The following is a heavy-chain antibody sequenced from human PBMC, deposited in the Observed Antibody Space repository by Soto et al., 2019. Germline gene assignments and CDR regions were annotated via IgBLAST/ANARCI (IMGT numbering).Heavy chain of an antibody. J-gene: IGHJ6*02. D-gene: IGHD2-2*01. Sequence: SETLSLTCTVSGGSVSSGSYYWSWIRQPPGKGLEWIGYIYYSGSTNYNPSLKSRVTISVATSNNQFSLRLSSVTAADTAVYCCARDIYCSGTSCYSDVWGQGTTVTVSS. CDR3: ARDIYCSGTSCYSDV. CDR1: GGSVSSGSYY. CDR2: IYYSGST. V-gene: IGHV4-61*01.